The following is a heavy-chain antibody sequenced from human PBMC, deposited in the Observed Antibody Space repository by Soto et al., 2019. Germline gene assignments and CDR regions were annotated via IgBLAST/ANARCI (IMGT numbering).Heavy chain of an antibody. V-gene: IGHV1-69*13. CDR1: GCTFSSYA. CDR2: IIPIFGTA. J-gene: IGHJ4*02. Sequence: GASVKVSCKASGCTFSSYAISWVRQAPGQGLEWMGGIIPIFGTANYAQKFQGRVTITADESTSTAYMELSSLRSEDTAVYYCARVTVEGATPDWGQGTLVTVSS. D-gene: IGHD1-26*01. CDR3: ARVTVEGATPD.